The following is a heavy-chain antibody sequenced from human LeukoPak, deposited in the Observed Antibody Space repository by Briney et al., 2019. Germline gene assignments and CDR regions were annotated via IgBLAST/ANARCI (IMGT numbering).Heavy chain of an antibody. CDR2: INHSGST. CDR1: GGSFSGYY. D-gene: IGHD5-12*01. J-gene: IGHJ4*02. Sequence: SETLSLTCAVYGGSFSGYYWSWIRQPPGKGLEWIGEINHSGSTNYNPSLKSRVTISVDTSKNQFSLKLSSVTAADTAVYYCARGRLHSGYDSKGQPAAPRNFDYWGQGTLVTVSS. CDR3: ARGRLHSGYDSKGQPAAPRNFDY. V-gene: IGHV4-34*01.